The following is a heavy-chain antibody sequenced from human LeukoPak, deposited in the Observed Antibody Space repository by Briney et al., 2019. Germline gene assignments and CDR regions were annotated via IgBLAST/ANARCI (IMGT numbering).Heavy chain of an antibody. J-gene: IGHJ4*02. CDR2: IYYSGST. V-gene: IGHV4-39*01. CDR3: ARHLTTYYYDSSGSYP. Sequence: KTSETLSLTCTVSGGSISSSSYYWGWIRQPLGKGLEWIGTIYYSGSTYYNPSLKSRVTISVDTSKNQFSLKLSSVTAADTAVYYCARHLTTYYYDSSGSYPWGQGTLVTVSS. D-gene: IGHD3-22*01. CDR1: GGSISSSSYY.